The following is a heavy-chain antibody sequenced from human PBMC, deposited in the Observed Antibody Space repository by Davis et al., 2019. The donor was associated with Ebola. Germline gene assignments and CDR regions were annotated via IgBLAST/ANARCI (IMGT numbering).Heavy chain of an antibody. CDR2: VDPKAGKT. CDR1: GYSFSDYY. J-gene: IGHJ6*02. D-gene: IGHD3-9*01. V-gene: IGHV1-69-2*01. CDR3: TTLDILTAYVPYAMDV. Sequence: ASVPVSCKGSGYSFSDYYIHWVQGAPGKGLEWVGLVDPKAGKTVYAEKFQDRVTITADRSTDTVYMELSSLRFEDAAVYYCTTLDILTAYVPYAMDVWGQGITVTVS.